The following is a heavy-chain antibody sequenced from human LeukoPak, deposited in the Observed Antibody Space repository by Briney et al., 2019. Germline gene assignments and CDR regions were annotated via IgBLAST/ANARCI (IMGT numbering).Heavy chain of an antibody. D-gene: IGHD3-10*01. J-gene: IGHJ6*02. CDR1: GYTFTSYY. Sequence: VPSVKVSCKASGYTFTSYYMHWVRQAPGQGLEWMGIINPSGGSTSYAQKFQGRVTMTRDPSTSTVYMELSSLRSEDAAVYYCARTSPLSFGYYGMDVWGQGTTVTVSS. CDR2: INPSGGST. CDR3: ARTSPLSFGYYGMDV. V-gene: IGHV1-46*01.